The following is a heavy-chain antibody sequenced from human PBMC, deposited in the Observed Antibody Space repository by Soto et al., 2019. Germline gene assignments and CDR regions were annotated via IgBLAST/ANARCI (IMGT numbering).Heavy chain of an antibody. CDR3: ARKLYCSGGSCYSPDYYYYGMDV. Sequence: SLRLSCAASGFTFSSYAMHWVRQAPGKGLEWVAVISYDGSNKYYADSVKGRFTISRDNSKNTLYLQMNSLRAEDTAVYYCARKLYCSGGSCYSPDYYYYGMDVWGQGTAVTVSS. V-gene: IGHV3-30-3*01. D-gene: IGHD2-15*01. CDR2: ISYDGSNK. CDR1: GFTFSSYA. J-gene: IGHJ6*02.